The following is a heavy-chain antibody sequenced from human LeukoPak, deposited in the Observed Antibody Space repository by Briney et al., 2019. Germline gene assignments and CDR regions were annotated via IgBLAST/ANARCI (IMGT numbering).Heavy chain of an antibody. CDR3: ALYGSASMDV. D-gene: IGHD3-10*01. V-gene: IGHV3-7*01. CDR1: GFTFSSYS. CDR2: IKQDGSEK. J-gene: IGHJ6*03. Sequence: SGGSLRLSCAASGFTFSSYSMNWVRQAPGKGLELVANIKQDGSEKYYVDSVKGRFTISRDNAKNSLYLQMNSLRAEDTAVYYCALYGSASMDVWGKGTTVTISS.